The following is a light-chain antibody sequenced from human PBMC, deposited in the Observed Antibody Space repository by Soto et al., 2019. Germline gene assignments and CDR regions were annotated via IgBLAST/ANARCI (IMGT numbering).Light chain of an antibody. Sequence: QSALTQPASVSGSPGQSITISCTGTSSDVGSYNVVSWYQHHPGKAPKLMIYEGSKRPSGVFNRFSGSKSGNTASLTISGLQAEDEADYYCCSYAGSRTLVFAGGTKLTVL. CDR1: SSDVGSYNV. J-gene: IGLJ2*01. CDR2: EGS. CDR3: CSYAGSRTLV. V-gene: IGLV2-23*01.